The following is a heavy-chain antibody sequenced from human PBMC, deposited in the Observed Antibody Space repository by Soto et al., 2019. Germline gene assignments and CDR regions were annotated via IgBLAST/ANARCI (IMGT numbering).Heavy chain of an antibody. D-gene: IGHD6-19*01. CDR3: AKLAVAGTEGTHYFDY. Sequence: QVQLVESGGGVVQPGRSLRLSCAASGFTFSSYGMHWVRQAPGKGLEWVAVISYDGSNKYYADSVKGRFTISRDNSKNTLYLQMNSLGAEDTAVYYCAKLAVAGTEGTHYFDYWGQGTLVTVSS. CDR1: GFTFSSYG. V-gene: IGHV3-30*18. J-gene: IGHJ4*02. CDR2: ISYDGSNK.